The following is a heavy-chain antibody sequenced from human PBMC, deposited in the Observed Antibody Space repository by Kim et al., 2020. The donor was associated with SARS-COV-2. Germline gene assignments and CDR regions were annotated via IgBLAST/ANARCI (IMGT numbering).Heavy chain of an antibody. CDR1: GFYFIE. CDR2: INDVGTVS. D-gene: IGHD3-10*01. CDR3: ARKPFGEDRYFDR. Sequence: GGSLRLSCVGSGFYFIEMNWLRQAPGKGPEWISYINDVGTVSHYADSVRGRFTMSRDNARNSVYLQMESLRAEDTAIYYCARKPFGEDRYFDRWGQGTMV. V-gene: IGHV3-48*03. J-gene: IGHJ4*02.